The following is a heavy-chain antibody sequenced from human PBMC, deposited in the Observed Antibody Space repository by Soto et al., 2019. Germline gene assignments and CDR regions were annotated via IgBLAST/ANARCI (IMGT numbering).Heavy chain of an antibody. J-gene: IGHJ3*02. CDR3: VRERRTGANAFDI. CDR2: INHSGST. V-gene: IGHV4-34*01. D-gene: IGHD7-27*01. CDR1: GGSFSGYY. Sequence: TLSLTCAVYGGSFSGYYWSWIRQPPGKGLEWIGEINHSGSTNYNPSLKSRVTISVDTSKNQFSLKLSSVTAADTTVYYCVRERRTGANAFDIWGQGTMVTVSS.